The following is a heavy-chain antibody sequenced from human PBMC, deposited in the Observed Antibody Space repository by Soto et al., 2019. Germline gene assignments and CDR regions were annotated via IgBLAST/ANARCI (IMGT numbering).Heavy chain of an antibody. D-gene: IGHD5-18*01. Sequence: ASVKVSCKVSGYTLTELSMHWVRQAPGKGLEWMGGFDPEDGETIYAQKFQGRVTMTEDTSTSTAYMELSSLRSEDTAVYYCAAFGAAMVTEAGGDYWGQGTLVTSPQ. J-gene: IGHJ4*02. CDR2: FDPEDGET. CDR3: AAFGAAMVTEAGGDY. CDR1: GYTLTELS. V-gene: IGHV1-24*01.